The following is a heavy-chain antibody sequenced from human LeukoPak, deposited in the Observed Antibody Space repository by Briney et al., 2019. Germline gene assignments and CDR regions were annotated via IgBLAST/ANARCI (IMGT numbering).Heavy chain of an antibody. CDR2: IWYDGSHK. CDR3: AKDGLRKLQTAAHIDY. D-gene: IGHD1-7*01. CDR1: GFTFSSYG. V-gene: IGHV3-33*06. Sequence: GRSLTLSCAASGFTFSSYGMQWVRQATGKGLEWLAVIWYDGSHKFYADRVKGRFTISRHNSKNTLYLQMNSLRAEDTAVYYCAKDGLRKLQTAAHIDYWGQGTLVTVSS. J-gene: IGHJ4*02.